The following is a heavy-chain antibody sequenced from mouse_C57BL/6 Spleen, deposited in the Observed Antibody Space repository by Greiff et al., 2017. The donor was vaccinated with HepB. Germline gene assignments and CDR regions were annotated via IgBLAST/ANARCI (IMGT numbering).Heavy chain of an antibody. CDR1: GFNIKNTY. D-gene: IGHD1-1*01. Sequence: EVKLQESVAELVRPGASVKLSCTASGFNIKNTYMHWVKQRPEQGLEWIGRIDPANGNTKYAPKFQGKATITADTSSNTAYLQLSSLASEDTAIYYCARIPYYYGSSYAMDYWGQGTSVTVSS. CDR2: IDPANGNT. CDR3: ARIPYYYGSSYAMDY. V-gene: IGHV14-3*01. J-gene: IGHJ4*01.